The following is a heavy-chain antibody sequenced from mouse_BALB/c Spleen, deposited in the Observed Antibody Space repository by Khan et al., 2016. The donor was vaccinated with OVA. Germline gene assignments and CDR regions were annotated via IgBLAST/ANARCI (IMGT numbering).Heavy chain of an antibody. J-gene: IGHJ4*01. CDR3: ARDGGDSAMDY. CDR2: ITYDGSN. Sequence: EVQLQESGPGLVKPSQSLSLTCSVTGYSITSGYYWNWIRQFPGNKLEWMGYITYDGSNNYNPSLKNRISITRDTYKNQFFLKLNSVTTEDTATYYCARDGGDSAMDYWSQATSVTVSS. V-gene: IGHV3-6*02. CDR1: GYSITSGYY.